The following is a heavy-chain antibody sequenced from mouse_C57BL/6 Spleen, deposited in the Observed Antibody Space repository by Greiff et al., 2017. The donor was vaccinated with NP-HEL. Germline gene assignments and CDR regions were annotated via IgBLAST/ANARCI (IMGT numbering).Heavy chain of an antibody. CDR1: GYAFSSSW. CDR2: IYPGDGDT. CDR3: ARSISIYYDYDGYAMDY. Sequence: QVQLQQSGPELVKPGASVKISCKASGYAFSSSWMNWVKQRPGKGLEWIGRIYPGDGDTNYNGKFKGKATLTADKSSSTAYMQLSSLTSEDSAVYFCARSISIYYDYDGYAMDYWGQGTSVTVSS. V-gene: IGHV1-82*01. D-gene: IGHD2-4*01. J-gene: IGHJ4*01.